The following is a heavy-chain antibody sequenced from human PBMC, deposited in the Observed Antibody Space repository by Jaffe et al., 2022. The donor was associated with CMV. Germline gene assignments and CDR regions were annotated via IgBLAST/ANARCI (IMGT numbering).Heavy chain of an antibody. Sequence: QLQLQESGPGLVKPSETLSLTCTVSGGSTSRNNYLWGWIRQSPGKGLEWIGSIYHSGATYFNPSLRSRVTVSVDTSTNQFSLQLRSVTAADTAVYYCVSANCGGDRECSHNYYMDVWGKGTTVTVSS. D-gene: IGHD2-21*02. CDR1: GGSTSRNNYL. V-gene: IGHV4-39*01. J-gene: IGHJ6*03. CDR3: VSANCGGDRECSHNYYMDV. CDR2: IYHSGAT.